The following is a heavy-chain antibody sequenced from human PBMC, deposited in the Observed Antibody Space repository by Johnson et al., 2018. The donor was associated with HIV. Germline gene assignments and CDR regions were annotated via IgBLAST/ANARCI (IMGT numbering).Heavy chain of an antibody. CDR3: AKDRGSPGIPAAFDI. J-gene: IGHJ3*02. CDR2: ISYDGGNK. Sequence: QVQLVESGGGVVQPGRSLRLSCAASGFTFDDYAMSWVRQPPGKGLEWVAVISYDGGNKYYAESVKGRFTISRDNSKNTLYLQMNSLRLEDTAVFYCAKDRGSPGIPAAFDIWGQGTIVTVSS. V-gene: IGHV3-30-3*01. CDR1: GFTFDDYA. D-gene: IGHD1-26*01.